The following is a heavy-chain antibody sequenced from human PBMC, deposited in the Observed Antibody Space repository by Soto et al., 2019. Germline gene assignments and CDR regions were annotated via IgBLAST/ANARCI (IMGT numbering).Heavy chain of an antibody. CDR2: SRNKAKSDST. CDR1: GFTFSDHD. V-gene: IGHV3-72*01. CDR3: ARFTGSYPRGLDY. J-gene: IGHJ4*02. D-gene: IGHD1-26*01. Sequence: EVQLVESGGGLVQPGGSLRLSCAASGFTFSDHDMDWVRQAPGKGLEWVGRSRNKAKSDSTEYAASLKCRFTISRDESKNSLYLQMNSLKTEDTAVYYCARFTGSYPRGLDYWGQGTLVTVSS.